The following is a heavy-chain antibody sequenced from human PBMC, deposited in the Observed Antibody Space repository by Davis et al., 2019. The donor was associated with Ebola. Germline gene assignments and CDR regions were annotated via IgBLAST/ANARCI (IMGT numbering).Heavy chain of an antibody. Sequence: ASVKVSCKASGYTFTNYAINWVRQAPGQGLEWMGWINTNTGNPTYAQGFTGRFVFSLDTSVSTAYLQISSLKAEDTAVYYCARSWSSSWYYYFDYWGQGTLVTVSS. CDR2: INTNTGNP. CDR3: ARSWSSSWYYYFDY. J-gene: IGHJ4*02. CDR1: GYTFTNYA. V-gene: IGHV7-4-1*02. D-gene: IGHD6-13*01.